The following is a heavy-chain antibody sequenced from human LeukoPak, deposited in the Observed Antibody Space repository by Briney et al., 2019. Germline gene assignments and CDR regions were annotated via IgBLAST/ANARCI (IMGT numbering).Heavy chain of an antibody. J-gene: IGHJ4*02. Sequence: PGGSLRLSCAASGFTFSSYAMSWVRQAPGKGLEWVSAISGSGGSTYYADFVKGRFTISRDNSKNTLYLQMNSLRAEDTAVYYCARSTIYSVPFFYDYWGQGTLVTVSS. CDR3: ARSTIYSVPFFYDY. CDR2: ISGSGGST. V-gene: IGHV3-23*01. CDR1: GFTFSSYA. D-gene: IGHD4/OR15-4a*01.